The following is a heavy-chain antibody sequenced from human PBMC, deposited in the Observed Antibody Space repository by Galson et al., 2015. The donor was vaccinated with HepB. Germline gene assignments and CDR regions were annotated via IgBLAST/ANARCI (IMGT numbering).Heavy chain of an antibody. V-gene: IGHV4-4*07. Sequence: ETLSLTCTVSGGSISSYYWSWIRQPAGKGLEWIGRIYTSGSTNYNPSLKSRVTMSVDTSKNQFSLKLSSVTAADTAVYYCARDPIPYYDSSGTDDAFDIWGQGTMVTVSS. CDR2: IYTSGST. D-gene: IGHD3-22*01. CDR3: ARDPIPYYDSSGTDDAFDI. CDR1: GGSISSYY. J-gene: IGHJ3*02.